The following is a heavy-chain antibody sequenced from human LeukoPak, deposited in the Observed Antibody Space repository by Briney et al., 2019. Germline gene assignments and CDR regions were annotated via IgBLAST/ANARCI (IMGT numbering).Heavy chain of an antibody. CDR2: IYYSGST. D-gene: IGHD1-26*01. CDR1: GGSISSYY. J-gene: IGHJ5*02. CDR3: ASLGGRAWFDP. V-gene: IGHV4-59*01. Sequence: PSETLSLTCTVSGGSISSYYWSWIRQPPGKGLEWIGYIYYSGSTNYNPSLKSRVTISVDTSKNQFSLKLSSVTAADTAVYYCASLGGRAWFDPWGQGTLVTVSS.